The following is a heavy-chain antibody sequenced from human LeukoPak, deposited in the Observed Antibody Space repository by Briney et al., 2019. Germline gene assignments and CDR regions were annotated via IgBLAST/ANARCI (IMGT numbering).Heavy chain of an antibody. J-gene: IGHJ4*02. CDR2: INHSGST. CDR1: GGSFSGYY. V-gene: IGHV4-34*01. Sequence: KPSETLSLTCAVYGGSFSGYYWSWIRQPPGKGLEWIGEINHSGSTNYNPSLKSRVTISVDTSKNQFSLKLSPVTAADTAVYYCARGVSGTGFDYWGQGTLVTVSS. CDR3: ARGVSGTGFDY. D-gene: IGHD1-20*01.